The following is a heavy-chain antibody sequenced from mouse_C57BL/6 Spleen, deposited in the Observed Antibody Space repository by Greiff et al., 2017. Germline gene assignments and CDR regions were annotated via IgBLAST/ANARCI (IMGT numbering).Heavy chain of an antibody. D-gene: IGHD2-14*01. V-gene: IGHV5-9-1*02. Sequence: EVQLVESGEGLVKPGGSLKLSCAASGFTFSSYAMSWVRQTPEKRLEWVAYISSGGDYIYYADTVKGRFTISGDNARNTLYLQMGSLKSEDTAMYYCTRGYGWYFDVWGTGTTVTVSS. CDR1: GFTFSSYA. CDR2: ISSGGDYI. J-gene: IGHJ1*03. CDR3: TRGYGWYFDV.